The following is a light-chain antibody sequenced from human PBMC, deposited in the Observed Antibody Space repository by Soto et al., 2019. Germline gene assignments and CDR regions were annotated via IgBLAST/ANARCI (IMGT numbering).Light chain of an antibody. CDR2: EVS. CDR1: SNDVGGYNF. CDR3: SSYTSRSTLGV. Sequence: QSVLTQPASVSGSPGQSIIISCTGTSNDVGGYNFVSWYQQHPGKAPKLMIYEVSNRPSGVSNRFSGSKSGNTASLTISGLQPEDEADYYCSSYTSRSTLGVFGTGTKVTVL. J-gene: IGLJ1*01. V-gene: IGLV2-14*01.